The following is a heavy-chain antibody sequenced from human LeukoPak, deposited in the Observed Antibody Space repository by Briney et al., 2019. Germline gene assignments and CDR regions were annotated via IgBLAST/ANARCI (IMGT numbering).Heavy chain of an antibody. Sequence: GGSLRLSCAASGFRFSDFGMHWVRQAPGKGLEWVAVIWYDRSKKFYADSVEGRFTISSDNSKNTLFLQMNSLRDEDTAVYYCAKGDNYKPLYFDNWGQGALVTVTA. J-gene: IGHJ4*02. V-gene: IGHV3-33*06. CDR2: IWYDRSKK. CDR1: GFRFSDFG. D-gene: IGHD1-20*01. CDR3: AKGDNYKPLYFDN.